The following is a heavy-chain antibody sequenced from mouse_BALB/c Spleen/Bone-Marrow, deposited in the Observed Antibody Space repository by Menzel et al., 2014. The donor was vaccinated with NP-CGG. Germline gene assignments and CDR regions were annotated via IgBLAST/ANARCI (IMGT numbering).Heavy chain of an antibody. CDR2: IWAGGST. V-gene: IGHV2-9*02. CDR3: ARVDYDDYYAMDY. CDR1: GFSLTSYG. D-gene: IGHD2-4*01. Sequence: VQLQQSGPGLVAPSQSLSITCTVSGFSLTSYGVHWVRQPPGKGLEWLGVIWAGGSTNYNSALMSRQNISKDNSKSQVFLKMNSLQTDDTAMYYCARVDYDDYYAMDYWGQGTSVTVSS. J-gene: IGHJ4*01.